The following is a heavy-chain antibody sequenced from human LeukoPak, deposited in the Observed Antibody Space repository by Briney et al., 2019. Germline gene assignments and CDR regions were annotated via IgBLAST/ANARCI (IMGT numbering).Heavy chain of an antibody. D-gene: IGHD6-19*01. J-gene: IGHJ2*01. CDR3: ARLTSSGWSTYWYFDL. CDR2: IYTSGST. V-gene: IGHV4-61*02. CDR1: GGFISSGTHY. Sequence: PSETLSLTCDVSGGFISSGTHYWMWVRQPAGKGLEWIGRIYTSGSTNYNPSLKSRVTISVDTSKNQFSLKLSSVTAADTAVYYCARLTSSGWSTYWYFDLWGRGTLVTVSS.